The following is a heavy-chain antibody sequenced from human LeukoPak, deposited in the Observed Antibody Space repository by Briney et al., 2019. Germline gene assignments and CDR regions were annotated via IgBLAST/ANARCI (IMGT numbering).Heavy chain of an antibody. CDR3: AKGVLTTVTEANFDY. CDR1: GFTFSSYA. Sequence: GGSLRLSCAAPGFTFSSYAMSWVRQAPGKGLEWVSAISGSGGSTYYADSVKGRFTISRDNSKNTLYLQMNSLRAEDTAVYYCAKGVLTTVTEANFDYWGQGTLVTVSS. CDR2: ISGSGGST. J-gene: IGHJ4*02. D-gene: IGHD4-17*01. V-gene: IGHV3-23*01.